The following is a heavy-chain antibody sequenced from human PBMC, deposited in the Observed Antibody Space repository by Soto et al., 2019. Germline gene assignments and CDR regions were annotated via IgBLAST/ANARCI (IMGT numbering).Heavy chain of an antibody. CDR2: IIPIFGTA. J-gene: IGHJ6*02. CDR1: GGTFSSYS. Sequence: ASVKVSCKYSGGTFSSYSISWVRQAPGQGLEWMGGIIPIFGTANYAQKFQGRVTITADESTSTAYMELSSLRSEDTAVYYCAGTPEWSSPDVWGQGTTVTVSS. CDR3: AGTPEWSSPDV. D-gene: IGHD6-13*01. V-gene: IGHV1-69*13.